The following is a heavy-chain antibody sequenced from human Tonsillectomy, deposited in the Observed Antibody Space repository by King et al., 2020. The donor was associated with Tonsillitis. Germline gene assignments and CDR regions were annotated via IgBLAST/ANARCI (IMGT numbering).Heavy chain of an antibody. J-gene: IGHJ4*02. V-gene: IGHV3-43D*03. D-gene: IGHD6-19*01. CDR2: ISWDGGST. Sequence: VQLVESGGVVVQPGGSLRLSCAASGFTFDDYAMHWVRQAPGKGLEWVSLISWDGGSTYYADSVKGRFTISRDNSKNSLYLQMNSLRAEDTALYYCAKEGDSSGWTGIFDYWRQGTLVTVSS. CDR1: GFTFDDYA. CDR3: AKEGDSSGWTGIFDY.